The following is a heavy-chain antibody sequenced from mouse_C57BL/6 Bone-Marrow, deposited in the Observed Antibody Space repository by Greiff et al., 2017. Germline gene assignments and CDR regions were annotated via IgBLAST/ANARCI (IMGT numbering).Heavy chain of an antibody. Sequence: EVMLVESGGDLVKPGGSLKLSCAASGFTFSIYGMSWVRQTPDKRLEWVATISSGGSYTYYPDSVKGRFTISRDNAKNTLYLQMSSLKSEDTAMYYCARQGEAWFAYWGQGTLVTVSA. CDR2: ISSGGSYT. CDR1: GFTFSIYG. J-gene: IGHJ3*01. CDR3: ARQGEAWFAY. V-gene: IGHV5-6*01.